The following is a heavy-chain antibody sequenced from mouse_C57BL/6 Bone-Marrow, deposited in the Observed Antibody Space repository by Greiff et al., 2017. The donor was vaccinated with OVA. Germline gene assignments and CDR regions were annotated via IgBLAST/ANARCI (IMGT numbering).Heavy chain of an antibody. V-gene: IGHV1-81*01. J-gene: IGHJ2*01. Sequence: ESGAELARPGASVKLSCKASGYTFTSYGISWVKQRTGQGLEWIGEIYPRSGNTYYNEKFKGKATLTADKSSSTAYMELRSLTSEDSAVYFCARGRGYSNFDYWGQGTTLTVSS. CDR3: ARGRGYSNFDY. D-gene: IGHD2-5*01. CDR2: IYPRSGNT. CDR1: GYTFTSYG.